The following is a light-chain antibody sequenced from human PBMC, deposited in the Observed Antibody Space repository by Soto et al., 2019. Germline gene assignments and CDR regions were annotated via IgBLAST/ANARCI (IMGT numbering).Light chain of an antibody. J-gene: IGKJ2*01. CDR1: QSVHTY. CDR3: QHRSNWPPYT. V-gene: IGKV3-11*01. Sequence: ETVLTQSPATLSLSPGERATLSCRASQSVHTYLAWYQQKAGQAPRLLIYDASNRATGIPARFSRSGSGTDFTLTISSLEPEDCAVYYCQHRSNWPPYTFGQGTKLEIK. CDR2: DAS.